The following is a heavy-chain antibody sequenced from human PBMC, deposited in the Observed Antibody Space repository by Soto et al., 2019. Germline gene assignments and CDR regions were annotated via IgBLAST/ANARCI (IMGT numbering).Heavy chain of an antibody. D-gene: IGHD1-20*01. V-gene: IGHV4-34*01. CDR3: ARAYNWNRQPYYYYYGMDV. CDR2: INHSGST. J-gene: IGHJ6*02. CDR1: GGSFSGYY. Sequence: SETLSLTCAVYGGSFSGYYWSWIRQPPGKGLEWIGEINHSGSTNYNPSLKSRVTISVDTSKNQFSLNVSSVTAADTAVYYCARAYNWNRQPYYYYYGMDVWGQGTTVTVSS.